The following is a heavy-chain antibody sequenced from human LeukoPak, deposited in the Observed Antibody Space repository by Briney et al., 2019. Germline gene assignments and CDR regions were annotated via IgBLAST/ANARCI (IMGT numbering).Heavy chain of an antibody. CDR1: GGSISSSSYY. J-gene: IGHJ4*02. CDR2: IYYSGST. V-gene: IGHV4-39*07. CDR3: ARGVYDFWSGYQVHYFDY. Sequence: SETLSLTCTVSGGSISSSSYYWGWIRQPPGKGLEWIGSIYYSGSTYYNPSLKSRVTISVDTSKNQFSLKLSSVTAADTAVYYCARGVYDFWSGYQVHYFDYWGQGTLVTVSS. D-gene: IGHD3-3*01.